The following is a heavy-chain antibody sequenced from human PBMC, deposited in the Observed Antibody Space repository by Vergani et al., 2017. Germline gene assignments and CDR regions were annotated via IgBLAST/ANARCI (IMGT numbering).Heavy chain of an antibody. CDR2: VDPEDGET. CDR1: GYTFTDHY. Sequence: EVQLVQSGAEVKKPGATLKISCKVSGYTFTDHYMHWVKQAPGKGREWMGLVDPEDGETIYAEKFKGRVTIAADTSTDTAQLELSSLRSEDTAVYYCATPQTVTTGGMEVWGQGTTVIVSS. V-gene: IGHV1-69-2*01. CDR3: ATPQTVTTGGMEV. D-gene: IGHD4-17*01. J-gene: IGHJ6*02.